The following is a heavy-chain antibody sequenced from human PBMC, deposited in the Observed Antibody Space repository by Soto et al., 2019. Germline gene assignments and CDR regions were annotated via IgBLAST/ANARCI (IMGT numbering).Heavy chain of an antibody. CDR1: GYTLTEVS. Sequence: ASVKVSCKVSGYTLTEVSMHWVRQAPGKGLEWMGGFDPEDGETIYAQKFQGRVTMTEDISTDTAYMELSSLRSEDTAVYYCATWDYYDSSGNDYWGQGTLVTVSS. J-gene: IGHJ4*02. D-gene: IGHD3-22*01. CDR3: ATWDYYDSSGNDY. CDR2: FDPEDGET. V-gene: IGHV1-24*01.